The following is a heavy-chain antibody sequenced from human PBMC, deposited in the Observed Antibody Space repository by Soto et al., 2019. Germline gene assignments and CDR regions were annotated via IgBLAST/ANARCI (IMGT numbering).Heavy chain of an antibody. CDR3: AREGGFCTGGSCYSDY. CDR1: GYTFTSYG. V-gene: IGHV1-18*01. CDR2: ISIYNGNA. Sequence: QVKLVQSGAEVKKPGASVKVSCKASGYTFTSYGISWVRQAPGQGLEWMEWISIYNGNANYAQYLQGRVTMTTDTSTSTAYMELRSLRSDDTAVYYCAREGGFCTGGSCYSDYWGQGTLVTVSS. D-gene: IGHD2-15*01. J-gene: IGHJ4*02.